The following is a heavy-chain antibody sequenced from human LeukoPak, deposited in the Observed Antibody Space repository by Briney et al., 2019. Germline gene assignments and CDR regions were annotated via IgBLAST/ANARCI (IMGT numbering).Heavy chain of an antibody. V-gene: IGHV1-2*02. CDR3: ARDSSSWYNQDY. CDR2: INPNSGGT. CDR1: GGTFSIYA. J-gene: IGHJ4*02. D-gene: IGHD6-13*01. Sequence: ASVKVSCKASGGTFSIYAINWVRQAPGQGLEWMGWINPNSGGTNYAQKFQGRVTMTRDTSISTAYMELSRLRSDDTAVYYCARDSSSWYNQDYWGQGTLVTVSS.